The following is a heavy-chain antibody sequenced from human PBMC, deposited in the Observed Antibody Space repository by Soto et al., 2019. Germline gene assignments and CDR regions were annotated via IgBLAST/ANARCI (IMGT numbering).Heavy chain of an antibody. D-gene: IGHD6-13*01. J-gene: IGHJ4*02. CDR3: ARGRQAAGTFDY. V-gene: IGHV1-2*02. CDR2: INPNSGGT. Sequence: ASVKVSCKASGGTFSSYAISWLRQSPGQGLEWMGWINPNSGGTNYAQKFQGRVTMTRDTSISTAYMELSRLRSDDTAVYYCARGRQAAGTFDYWGQGTLVTVSS. CDR1: GGTFSSYA.